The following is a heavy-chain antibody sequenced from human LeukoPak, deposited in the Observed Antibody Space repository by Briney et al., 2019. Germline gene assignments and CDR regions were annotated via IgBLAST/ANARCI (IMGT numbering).Heavy chain of an antibody. CDR3: AKVDIVVVVAVSDAFDI. D-gene: IGHD2-15*01. CDR1: GFTFSSYA. CDR2: ISGSGGST. Sequence: GESLRLSYAASGFTFSSYAMSWVRQAPGKGLEWVSAISGSGGSTYYADSVKGRFTISRDNSKNTLYLQMNSLRAEDTAVYYCAKVDIVVVVAVSDAFDIWGQGTMVTVSS. J-gene: IGHJ3*02. V-gene: IGHV3-23*01.